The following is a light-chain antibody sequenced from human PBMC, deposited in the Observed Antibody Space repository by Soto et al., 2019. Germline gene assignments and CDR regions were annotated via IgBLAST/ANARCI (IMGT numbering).Light chain of an antibody. V-gene: IGKV1-9*01. CDR3: QQLNSFPIP. Sequence: IQLTQSPSSLSASVGDRVTISCRASQGIANFLAWYQQKTGKAPKLLIYGASTLQSGVPSRFSGSVSGTDFTLTISSLQPEDFETYYCQQLNSFPIPFGPGTEVDIK. CDR2: GAS. CDR1: QGIANF. J-gene: IGKJ3*01.